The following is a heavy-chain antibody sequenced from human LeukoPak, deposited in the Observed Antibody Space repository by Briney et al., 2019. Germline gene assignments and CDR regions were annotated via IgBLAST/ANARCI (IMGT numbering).Heavy chain of an antibody. J-gene: IGHJ5*02. CDR2: IKPNTAGT. V-gene: IGHV1-2*02. Sequence: ASVKVSCKASGYTFTDHYMHWVRQAPGQGFEWMGWIKPNTAGTHYAQKFQDRVTMTTDTSISTAYMELSSLTSDDTAVYYCARQASTGAWLDPWGQGTLVTVSS. D-gene: IGHD5/OR15-5a*01. CDR1: GYTFTDHY. CDR3: ARQASTGAWLDP.